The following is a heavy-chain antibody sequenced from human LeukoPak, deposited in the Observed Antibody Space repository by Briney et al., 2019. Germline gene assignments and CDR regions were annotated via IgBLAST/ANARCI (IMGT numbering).Heavy chain of an antibody. CDR3: AKEFRAGWFFDY. Sequence: GGSLRLSCAASGFTFSRYTMTWVRQAPGKGLEWVSGISDRGHRTYYADPVKGRFTISRDNSKNTLYLQMNSLRAEDTAVYYCAKEFRAGWFFDYWGQGTLVTVSS. CDR1: GFTFSRYT. J-gene: IGHJ4*02. CDR2: ISDRGHRT. V-gene: IGHV3-23*01. D-gene: IGHD5-24*01.